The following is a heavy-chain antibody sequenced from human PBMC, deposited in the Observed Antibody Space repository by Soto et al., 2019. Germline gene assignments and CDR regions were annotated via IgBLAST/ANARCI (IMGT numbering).Heavy chain of an antibody. CDR3: AREGVVGPYYYYGMDV. V-gene: IGHV4-4*07. J-gene: IGHJ6*02. CDR1: GGSISSYY. D-gene: IGHD2-15*01. Sequence: SETLSLTCTVSGGSISSYYWSWIRQPAGKGLEWIGRIYTSGSTNYNPSLKSRVTMSVDTSKNQFSLKLSSVTAADTAMYYCAREGVVGPYYYYGMDVWGQGTTVTVSS. CDR2: IYTSGST.